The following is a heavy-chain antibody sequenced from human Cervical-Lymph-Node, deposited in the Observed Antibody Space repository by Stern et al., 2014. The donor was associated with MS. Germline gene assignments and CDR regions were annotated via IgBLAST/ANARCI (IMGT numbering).Heavy chain of an antibody. J-gene: IGHJ4*02. CDR3: TRARRGFDY. Sequence: EVQLVESGGGLVKPGGSLRLSCAVSGFSFRNYTMNWVRQSPGKGLEWVSSISSTSTYIYYADSVKGRFNISRDNAKNSLYLQMNSLRAEDTAVYYCTRARRGFDYWGQGTLVTVSS. CDR1: GFSFRNYT. CDR2: ISSTSTYI. V-gene: IGHV3-21*01.